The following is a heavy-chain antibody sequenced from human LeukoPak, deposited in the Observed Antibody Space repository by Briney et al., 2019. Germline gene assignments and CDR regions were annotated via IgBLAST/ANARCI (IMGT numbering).Heavy chain of an antibody. V-gene: IGHV3-30-3*01. CDR2: ISYDGSNK. Sequence: GGSLRLSCAASGFTFSSYAMHWVRQAPGKGLEWVAVISYDGSNKYYADSVKGRFTISRDNSKNTLYLQMNSLRAEDTAVYYCARDSSKRGDSSGYPEYWGQGTLVTVSS. D-gene: IGHD3-22*01. CDR3: ARDSSKRGDSSGYPEY. J-gene: IGHJ4*02. CDR1: GFTFSSYA.